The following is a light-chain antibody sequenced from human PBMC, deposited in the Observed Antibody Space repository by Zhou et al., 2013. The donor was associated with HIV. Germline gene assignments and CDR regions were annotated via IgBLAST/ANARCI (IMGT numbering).Light chain of an antibody. Sequence: GDTVTITCRASQGIGDDLGWFQQKAGNAPKRLIHATSSLQSGVSSRFSGSGSGTDFTLTISRLQPEDFATYYCLQHHSFPFTFGGGTEGGDQT. CDR1: QGIGDD. V-gene: IGKV1-17*01. J-gene: IGKJ4*01. CDR2: ATS. CDR3: LQHHSFPFT.